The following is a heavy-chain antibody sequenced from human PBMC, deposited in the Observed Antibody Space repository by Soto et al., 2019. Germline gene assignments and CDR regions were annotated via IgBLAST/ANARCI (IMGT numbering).Heavy chain of an antibody. Sequence: QVQLQESGPGLVKPSQTLSLTCTVSGGSISSGDYYWSWIRQPPGKGLEWIGYIYYSGSTYYNPSLKSRVTISVDPSKNQFSLKLSSVTAADTAVYYCARDGRGLRFLEWLSSLSYYYYYGMDVWGQGTTVTVSS. V-gene: IGHV4-30-4*01. CDR2: IYYSGST. CDR1: GGSISSGDYY. CDR3: ARDGRGLRFLEWLSSLSYYYYYGMDV. D-gene: IGHD3-3*01. J-gene: IGHJ6*02.